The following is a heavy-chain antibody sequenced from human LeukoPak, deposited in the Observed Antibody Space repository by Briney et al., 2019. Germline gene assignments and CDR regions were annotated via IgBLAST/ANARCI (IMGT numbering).Heavy chain of an antibody. CDR1: GFTFSSYG. V-gene: IGHV3-23*01. J-gene: IGHJ5*02. CDR3: AKGARGFGVVIGNGFDP. Sequence: GGSLRLSCAASGFTFSSYGMHWVRQAPGKGLEWVSTISNSDYSTYYADSVKGRFTISRANSENTLYLQMNSLRAEDTAVYYCAKGARGFGVVIGNGFDPWGQGTLVTVSS. CDR2: ISNSDYST. D-gene: IGHD3-3*01.